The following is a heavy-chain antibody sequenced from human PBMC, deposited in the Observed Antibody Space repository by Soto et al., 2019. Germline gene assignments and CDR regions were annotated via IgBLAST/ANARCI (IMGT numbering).Heavy chain of an antibody. J-gene: IGHJ4*02. V-gene: IGHV4-31*02. Sequence: QVQLQESGPGLVKPSQTLSLTCSVSNGSINSAGHFWSWLRQHPGKGLEWLGYIYYTGSTYYNPALQRRAVFSIDTSTTRFSLKLTSVTAADTAVYYCARGFGGVSLDYFDFWGQGTQVTVSS. CDR1: NGSINSAGHF. D-gene: IGHD3-16*01. CDR3: ARGFGGVSLDYFDF. CDR2: IYYTGST.